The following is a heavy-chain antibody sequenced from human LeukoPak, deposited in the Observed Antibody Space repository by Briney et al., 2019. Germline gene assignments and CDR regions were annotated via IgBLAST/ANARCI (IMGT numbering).Heavy chain of an antibody. CDR3: AELGITMIGGV. V-gene: IGHV3-48*03. Sequence: GGSLRLSCAASAFTFSSYGMHWVRQAPGKGLEWVSYINSSGSTIYYADSVKGRFTISRDNAKNSLYLQMNSLRAEDTAVYYCAELGITMIGGVWGKGTTVTISS. D-gene: IGHD3-10*02. CDR1: AFTFSSYG. J-gene: IGHJ6*04. CDR2: INSSGSTI.